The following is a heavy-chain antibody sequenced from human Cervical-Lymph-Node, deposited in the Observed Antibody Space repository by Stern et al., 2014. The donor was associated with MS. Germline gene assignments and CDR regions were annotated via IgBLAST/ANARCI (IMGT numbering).Heavy chain of an antibody. D-gene: IGHD2-15*01. J-gene: IGHJ3*02. CDR3: ARGVMVAATYAYDI. CDR1: GFTFSTYW. CDR2: INSDESGT. Sequence: EVHLVESGGGLVQPGGSLRLSCAASGFTFSTYWMHWVRQAPGKGLVWVLRINSDESGTTYADSVKGRFSISRDNDKDTLYLQMSSLRAEDTAVYYCARGVMVAATYAYDIWGQGTMVTISS. V-gene: IGHV3-74*02.